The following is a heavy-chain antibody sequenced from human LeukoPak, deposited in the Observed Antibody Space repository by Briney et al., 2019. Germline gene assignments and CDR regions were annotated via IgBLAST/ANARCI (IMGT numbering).Heavy chain of an antibody. V-gene: IGHV3-21*01. D-gene: IGHD3-16*01. Sequence: GGSLRLSCAASGFTFSSYSMNWTRQAPGKGLEWVSSISSSSSYIHYADSVKGRFTISRDNAKNSLYLQMNSLRAEDTAVYYCARGGGSSTSKNWFDPWGQGTLVTVSS. CDR3: ARGGGSSTSKNWFDP. CDR1: GFTFSSYS. CDR2: ISSSSSYI. J-gene: IGHJ5*02.